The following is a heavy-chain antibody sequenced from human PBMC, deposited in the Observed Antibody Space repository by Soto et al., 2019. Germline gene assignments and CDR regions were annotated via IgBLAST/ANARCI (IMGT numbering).Heavy chain of an antibody. D-gene: IGHD3-3*01. CDR2: IYWDDDK. Sequence: QITLKESGPTLVKPTQTLTLTCTFSGFSLSTPAVGVGWIRQPPGKALEWLALIYWDDDKTYSPSLKTRLSIARATSKNPMALTRTNMDPVDTATYSGATSFGEGRGRYYHYCGLDVWGQGTTVTVSS. CDR3: ATSFGEGRGRYYHYCGLDV. J-gene: IGHJ6*02. V-gene: IGHV2-5*02. CDR1: GFSLSTPAVG.